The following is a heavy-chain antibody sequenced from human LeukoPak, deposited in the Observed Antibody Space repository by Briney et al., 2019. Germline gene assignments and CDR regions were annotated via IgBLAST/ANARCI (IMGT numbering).Heavy chain of an antibody. V-gene: IGHV3-43*02. CDR3: AKAMYYYDSSGYSFDY. Sequence: GGSLRLSCAASGFTFDDYAMHWVPQAPARGLEWVSLISGDGGSTYYADSVKDRFTISRDNSKNSLYLQMNSLRTEDTALYYCAKAMYYYDSSGYSFDYWGQGTLVTVSS. CDR1: GFTFDDYA. D-gene: IGHD3-22*01. CDR2: ISGDGGST. J-gene: IGHJ4*02.